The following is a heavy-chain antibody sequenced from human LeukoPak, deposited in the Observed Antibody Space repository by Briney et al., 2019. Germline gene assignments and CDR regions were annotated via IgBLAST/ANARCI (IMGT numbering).Heavy chain of an antibody. CDR2: ISWNSGSI. CDR1: GFTFDDYA. CDR3: AKAFSSTPGLPFS. Sequence: GGSLRLSCAASGFTFDDYAMHWVRQAPGKGLEWVSGISWNSGSIGYADSVKGRFTISRDNSKNTLHLQMSSLRAEDTALYYCAKAFSSTPGLPFSWGQGALVTASS. D-gene: IGHD2-15*01. J-gene: IGHJ5*02. V-gene: IGHV3-9*01.